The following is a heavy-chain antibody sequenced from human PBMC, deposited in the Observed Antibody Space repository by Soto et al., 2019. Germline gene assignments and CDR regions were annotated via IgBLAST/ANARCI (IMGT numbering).Heavy chain of an antibody. J-gene: IGHJ4*02. D-gene: IGHD6-19*01. Sequence: VQLVESGGGVVQPGRSLRLSCAASGFTFSDYAMHWVRQAPGKGLEWVAVVSHDGRNTHYADSVKGRFTISRDSSKNTFSLEMTSLRAEDTAVSYCAKGGRQWLVTSDFNYWGQGALVTVSS. V-gene: IGHV3-30*18. CDR1: GFTFSDYA. CDR2: VSHDGRNT. CDR3: AKGGRQWLVTSDFNY.